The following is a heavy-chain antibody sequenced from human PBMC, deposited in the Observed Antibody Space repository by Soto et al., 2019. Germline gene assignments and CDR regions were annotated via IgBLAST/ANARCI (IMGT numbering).Heavy chain of an antibody. CDR3: ARGKPVDTAMGLLFDY. V-gene: IGHV4-34*01. D-gene: IGHD5-18*01. CDR2: INHSGST. Sequence: QVQLQQWGAGLLKPSETLSLTCAVYGGSFSGYYWSWIRQPPGKGLEWIGEINHSGSTNYNPSLKGPVTISVDTSKNQCSLKLSSVTAADTAVYYCARGKPVDTAMGLLFDYWGQGTLVTVSS. CDR1: GGSFSGYY. J-gene: IGHJ4*02.